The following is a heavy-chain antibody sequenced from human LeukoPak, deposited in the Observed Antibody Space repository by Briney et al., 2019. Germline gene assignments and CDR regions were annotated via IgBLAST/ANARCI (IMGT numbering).Heavy chain of an antibody. CDR1: GFTFSSYS. CDR2: ISSSSSTI. D-gene: IGHD1-14*01. Sequence: PGGSLGLSCTASGFTFSSYSMNWVRQAPGKGLEWVSYISSSSSTIYYADSVKGRFTISRDNAKNSLYLQMNSLRAEDTAVYYCARDRSVARTRFDYWGQGTLVTVSS. CDR3: ARDRSVARTRFDY. V-gene: IGHV3-48*01. J-gene: IGHJ4*02.